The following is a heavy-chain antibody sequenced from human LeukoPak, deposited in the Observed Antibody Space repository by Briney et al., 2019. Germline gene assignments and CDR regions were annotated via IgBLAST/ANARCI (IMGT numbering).Heavy chain of an antibody. Sequence: ASVKVSCKASGYTFTGYYMHWVRQAPGQGLEWMGIINPSGGSTSYAQKFQGRVTMTRDMSTSTVYMELSSLRSEDTAVYYCARDRDLLWFGELLPPYYYYYMDVWGKGTTVTVSS. CDR2: INPSGGST. V-gene: IGHV1-46*01. J-gene: IGHJ6*03. CDR1: GYTFTGYY. D-gene: IGHD3-10*01. CDR3: ARDRDLLWFGELLPPYYYYYMDV.